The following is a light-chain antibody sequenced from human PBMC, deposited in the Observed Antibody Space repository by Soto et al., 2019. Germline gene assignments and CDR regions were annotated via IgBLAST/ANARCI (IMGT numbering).Light chain of an antibody. J-gene: IGLJ2*01. CDR2: EVS. V-gene: IGLV2-14*01. CDR3: SSYTRSRNQV. CDR1: SSDVGGYNY. Sequence: QSALTQPASVSGSPGQSITISCTGTSSDVGGYNYVSCYQQHPGKAPKRMIYEVSNRPSGVANRCSGDKAGNTASLTISGLQAEDGADYYCSSYTRSRNQVFGGGPKLTVL.